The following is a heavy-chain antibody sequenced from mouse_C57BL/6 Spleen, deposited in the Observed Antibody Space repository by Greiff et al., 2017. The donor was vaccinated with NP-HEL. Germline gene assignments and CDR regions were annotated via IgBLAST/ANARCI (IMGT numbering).Heavy chain of an antibody. CDR3: ARSYDYDYAMDY. V-gene: IGHV7-3*01. D-gene: IGHD2-4*01. CDR1: GFTFTDYY. CDR2: IRNKANGYTT. J-gene: IGHJ4*01. Sequence: EVNVVESGGGLVQPGGSLSLSCAASGFTFTDYYMSWVRQPPGKALEWLGFIRNKANGYTTEYSASVKGRFTISRDNSQSILYLQMNALRAEDSATYYCARSYDYDYAMDYWGQGTSVTVSS.